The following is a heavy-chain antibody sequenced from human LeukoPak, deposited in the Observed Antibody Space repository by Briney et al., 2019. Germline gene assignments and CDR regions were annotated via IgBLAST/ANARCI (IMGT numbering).Heavy chain of an antibody. J-gene: IGHJ4*02. CDR2: LFTGGGRT. Sequence: GGSLRLSCAASGFTFNNYLMSWVRQAPGKGLEWVSVLFTGGGRTLYADSVKGRFTISGDTSKTTLYLQMNGLRAEDTAVYYCAKECDYSPGHKFDLWGQGTLVTVSS. CDR1: GFTFNNYL. V-gene: IGHV3-23*01. CDR3: AKECDYSPGHKFDL. D-gene: IGHD3-10*01.